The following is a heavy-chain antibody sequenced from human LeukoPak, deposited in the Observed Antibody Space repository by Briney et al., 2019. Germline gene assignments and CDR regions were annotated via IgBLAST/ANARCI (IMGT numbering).Heavy chain of an antibody. V-gene: IGHV4-4*02. CDR2: IYHSGST. CDR3: ARYYDFWSGYYSWFDP. Sequence: SGTLSLTCAVSGGSISSSNWWSWVRQPPGKGLEWIGEIYHSGSTNYNPSLKSRVTISVDMSKNQFSLKLSSVTAADTAVYYCARYYDFWSGYYSWFDPWGQGTLVTVSS. D-gene: IGHD3-3*01. J-gene: IGHJ5*02. CDR1: GGSISSSNW.